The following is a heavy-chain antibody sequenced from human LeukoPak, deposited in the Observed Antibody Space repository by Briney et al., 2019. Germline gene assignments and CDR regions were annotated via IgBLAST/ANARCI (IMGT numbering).Heavy chain of an antibody. CDR2: IIPIFGTA. V-gene: IGHV1-69*13. J-gene: IGHJ6*03. CDR1: GGTFSSYA. Sequence: ASVKVSCKASGGTFSSYAISWVRQAPGQGLEWMGRIIPIFGTANYAQKFQGRVTITADESTSTAYMELSSLRSEDTAVYYCATAAYYYDSSGYWGGYYYYYYMDVWGKGTTVTVSS. CDR3: ATAAYYYDSSGYWGGYYYYYYMDV. D-gene: IGHD3-22*01.